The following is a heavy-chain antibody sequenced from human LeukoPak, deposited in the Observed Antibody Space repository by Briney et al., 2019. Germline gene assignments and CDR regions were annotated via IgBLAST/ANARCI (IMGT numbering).Heavy chain of an antibody. CDR2: ISGSGGST. D-gene: IGHD1-26*01. CDR3: ARDYGGSCFDY. J-gene: IGHJ4*03. Sequence: GGSLRLSCAASGFTFSSYAMSWVRQAPGKGLEWVSAISGSGGSTYYADSVKGRFTISRDNAKNSLYLQMNSLRAEDTAVYYCARDYGGSCFDYWGQGTLVTVSS. V-gene: IGHV3-23*01. CDR1: GFTFSSYA.